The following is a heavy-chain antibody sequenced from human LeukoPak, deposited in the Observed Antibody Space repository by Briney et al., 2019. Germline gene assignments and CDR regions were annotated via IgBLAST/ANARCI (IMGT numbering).Heavy chain of an antibody. Sequence: GGSLRLSCAASGFTFSTYAMTWVRQAPGKGLEWVSLISGTGGSTYYADSVKGRFTISRDNFKNTLYLQMNSLRAEDTAIYYCAKNGDRGAYCSGGSCYPYYYYNMDVWGKGTTVTISS. J-gene: IGHJ6*03. CDR1: GFTFSTYA. V-gene: IGHV3-23*01. CDR3: AKNGDRGAYCSGGSCYPYYYYNMDV. CDR2: ISGTGGST. D-gene: IGHD2-15*01.